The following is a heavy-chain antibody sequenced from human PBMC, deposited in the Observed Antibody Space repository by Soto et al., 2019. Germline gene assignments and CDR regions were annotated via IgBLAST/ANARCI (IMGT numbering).Heavy chain of an antibody. V-gene: IGHV4-59*01. CDR2: VHYGGST. CDR1: GGSISSYY. CDR3: ERDQEDTAMDHNWFDP. J-gene: IGHJ5*02. Sequence: SATLALSCTVSGGSISSYYWGWLRQPPGKGLEWIGYVHYGGSTSYSPSLRSRVTISVDTSKNEVFLKVSSVTAADTAVYYCERDQEDTAMDHNWFDPWGQGTLVTVS. D-gene: IGHD5-18*01.